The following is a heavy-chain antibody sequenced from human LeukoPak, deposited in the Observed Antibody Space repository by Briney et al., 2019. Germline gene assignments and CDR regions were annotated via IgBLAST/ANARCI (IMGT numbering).Heavy chain of an antibody. CDR1: GGSISSYY. CDR3: ATPSGYSTPYGMDV. D-gene: IGHD3-3*01. J-gene: IGHJ6*02. Sequence: SETLSLTCTVSGGSISSYYWTWIRQPPGKGLEWIGYIHYSGTSNYNPSLKSRVTISVDTSKNQFSLKLSSVTAADTAVYYCATPSGYSTPYGMDVWGQGTTVTVSS. V-gene: IGHV4-59*12. CDR2: IHYSGTS.